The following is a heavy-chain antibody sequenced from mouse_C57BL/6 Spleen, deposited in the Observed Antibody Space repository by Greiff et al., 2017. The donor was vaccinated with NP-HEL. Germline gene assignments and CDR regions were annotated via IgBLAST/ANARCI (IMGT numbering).Heavy chain of an antibody. D-gene: IGHD4-1*01. CDR2: INPSTGGT. CDR1: GYSFTGYY. Sequence: VQLQQSGPELVKPGASVKISCKASGYSFTGYYMNWVKQSPEKSLEWIGEINPSTGGTTYNQKLKAKATLTVDKSSSTAYMQLKSLTSEDSAVYYCARRLGDYWGQGTTLTVSS. J-gene: IGHJ2*01. V-gene: IGHV1-42*01. CDR3: ARRLGDY.